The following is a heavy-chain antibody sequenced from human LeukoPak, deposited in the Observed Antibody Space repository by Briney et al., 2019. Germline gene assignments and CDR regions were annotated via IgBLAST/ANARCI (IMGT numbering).Heavy chain of an antibody. CDR1: GFNFDDYA. Sequence: PGGSLRLSCAASGFNFDDYAMYWVRHAPGKGLEWVSGISWNRGSIVYADSVQGRFTISRDNAKNSLFLQMNSLRAEDTALYYCARARYFDWPGDYWGQGTLVTVSS. D-gene: IGHD3-9*01. CDR2: ISWNRGSI. CDR3: ARARYFDWPGDY. J-gene: IGHJ4*02. V-gene: IGHV3-9*01.